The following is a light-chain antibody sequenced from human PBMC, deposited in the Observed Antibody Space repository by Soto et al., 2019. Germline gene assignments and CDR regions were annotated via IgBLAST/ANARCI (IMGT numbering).Light chain of an antibody. CDR1: QSVRSY. V-gene: IGKV3-20*01. Sequence: PGERATISCRASQSVRSYLACYHQRPGQAPRLLISGASSRATGVPDRFGGSGSGTDFTLTITRLEPDDFAVYYCQHYSNSLLTFGQGTKVDIK. CDR3: QHYSNSLLT. CDR2: GAS. J-gene: IGKJ1*01.